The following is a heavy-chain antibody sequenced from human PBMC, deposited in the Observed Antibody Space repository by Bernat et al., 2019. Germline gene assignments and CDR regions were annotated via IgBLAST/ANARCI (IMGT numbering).Heavy chain of an antibody. Sequence: EVQLVESGGGLIQPGGSLRLSCAASGFTVSNNYMSWVRQAPGKGLEWVSVIYSGGSSYYADSVKGRFTISRDNSKNTLYLQMNNLRDEDTAVYYCARTIVRATHDAFDIWGQGTMVTVSS. CDR3: ARTIVRATHDAFDI. J-gene: IGHJ3*02. CDR2: IYSGGSS. V-gene: IGHV3-53*01. CDR1: GFTVSNNY. D-gene: IGHD1-26*01.